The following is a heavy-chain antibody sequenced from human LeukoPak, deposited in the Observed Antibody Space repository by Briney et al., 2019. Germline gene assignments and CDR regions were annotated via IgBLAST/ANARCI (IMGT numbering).Heavy chain of an antibody. J-gene: IGHJ4*02. D-gene: IGHD3-22*01. V-gene: IGHV1-18*01. CDR1: GYTFTSYG. Sequence: GASVKVSFKASGYTFTSYGISWVGQAPGQGLEWMGWISAYNGNTNYAQKLQGRVTMTTDTSTSTAYMELRSMRSDDTAVYYCAREFYASSGDYYEADYWGQGTLVTVSS. CDR3: AREFYASSGDYYEADY. CDR2: ISAYNGNT.